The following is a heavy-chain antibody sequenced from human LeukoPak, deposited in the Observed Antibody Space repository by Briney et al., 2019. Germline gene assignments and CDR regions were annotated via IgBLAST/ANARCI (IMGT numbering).Heavy chain of an antibody. CDR2: ISFDGGNK. CDR3: AGRRDSADY. J-gene: IGHJ4*02. V-gene: IGHV3-30*04. Sequence: GGSLRLSCAASGFTFSNYVMNWVRQAPGKGLEWVAIISFDGGNKYYADSVRGRFTISRDNSKNTLYLQMNSLRAEDTAVYYCAGRRDSADYWGQGTLVTVSS. D-gene: IGHD5-24*01. CDR1: GFTFSNYV.